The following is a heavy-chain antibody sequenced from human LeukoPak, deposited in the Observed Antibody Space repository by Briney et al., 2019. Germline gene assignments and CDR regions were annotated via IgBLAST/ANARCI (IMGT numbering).Heavy chain of an antibody. J-gene: IGHJ4*02. CDR3: ARALRTGGSYPFLPFDY. D-gene: IGHD1-26*01. CDR1: GGTFSSYA. CDR2: MNPNSGNT. V-gene: IGHV1-8*03. Sequence: ASVKVSCKASGGTFSSYAISWVRQATGQGLEWMGWMNPNSGNTGYAQKFQGRVTITRNTSISTAYMELSSLRSEDTAVYYCARALRTGGSYPFLPFDYWGQGTLVTVSS.